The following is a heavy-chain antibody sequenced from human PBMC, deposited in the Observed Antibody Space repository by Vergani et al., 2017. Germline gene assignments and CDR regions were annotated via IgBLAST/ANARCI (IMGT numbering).Heavy chain of an antibody. J-gene: IGHJ6*02. Sequence: QIQLVQSGAEVKKPGAALNVSCKASGYTFRNKDISWLRQAPGQGLEWMGSISPDTGKTKYAQDFQGRLTITADTSTSTAYMELASLRSQDTAVYYCARDPRGYGGDPEDYYYGMDVWGQGTTVTVSS. D-gene: IGHD2-21*02. V-gene: IGHV1-18*01. CDR1: GYTFRNKD. CDR2: ISPDTGKT. CDR3: ARDPRGYGGDPEDYYYGMDV.